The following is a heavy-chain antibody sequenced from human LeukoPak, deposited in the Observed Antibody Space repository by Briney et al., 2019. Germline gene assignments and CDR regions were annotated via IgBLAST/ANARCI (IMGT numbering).Heavy chain of an antibody. D-gene: IGHD4-17*01. Sequence: GGSLRLSCAASGFTFSTYVMHWVRQAPGKRLEWVAFIWYDGSNKYYADSVKGRFTISRDNSKNTLFLQMNSLRAEDTAVYYCAREVTNDAFDIWGQGTKVTVSS. J-gene: IGHJ3*02. CDR1: GFTFSTYV. CDR2: IWYDGSNK. CDR3: AREVTNDAFDI. V-gene: IGHV3-33*01.